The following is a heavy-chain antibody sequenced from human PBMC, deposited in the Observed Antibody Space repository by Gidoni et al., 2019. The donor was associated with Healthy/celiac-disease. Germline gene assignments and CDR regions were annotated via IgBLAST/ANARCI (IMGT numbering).Heavy chain of an antibody. J-gene: IGHJ4*02. CDR1: GITFSSYD. Sequence: EVQLLESGGGLVQTGGSLRLSCAASGITFSSYDMSWVRQAPGKGLEWVSFISGSGGSTYYADSVKGRFTISRDNSKNTLYLQMNSLRAEDTAVYYCAKEDNYYGSGSYYNPTDYWGQGTLVTVSS. CDR2: ISGSGGST. D-gene: IGHD3-10*01. V-gene: IGHV3-23*01. CDR3: AKEDNYYGSGSYYNPTDY.